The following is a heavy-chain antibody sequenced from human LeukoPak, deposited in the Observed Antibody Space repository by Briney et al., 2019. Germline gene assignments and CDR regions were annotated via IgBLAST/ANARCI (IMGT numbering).Heavy chain of an antibody. Sequence: GGSLRLSCAASGFTVSSNYMSWVRQAPGKGLEWVSVIYGGGSTYYADSVKGRFTISRDNSKNTLYLQMNSLRAEDTAVYYCASGYYDSSGYNDYWGQGTLVTVSS. J-gene: IGHJ4*02. V-gene: IGHV3-53*01. D-gene: IGHD3-22*01. CDR1: GFTVSSNY. CDR3: ASGYYDSSGYNDY. CDR2: IYGGGST.